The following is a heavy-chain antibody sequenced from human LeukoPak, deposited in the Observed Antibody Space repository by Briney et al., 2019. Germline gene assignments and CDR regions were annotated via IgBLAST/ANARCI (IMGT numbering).Heavy chain of an antibody. CDR2: VSAYNGKA. D-gene: IGHD3-10*01. CDR3: VRDLGVYRTMFFFGC. CDR1: GHTFTVFG. Sequence: ASVQVSCNASGHTFTVFGIRWVRQAPGQGPEWRAWVSAYNGKANYVQKFQDSVAVTTDTSASTAYMELRSLRSEDTGVYYCVRDLGVYRTMFFFGCWGQGTLVSVS. V-gene: IGHV1-18*01. J-gene: IGHJ4*02.